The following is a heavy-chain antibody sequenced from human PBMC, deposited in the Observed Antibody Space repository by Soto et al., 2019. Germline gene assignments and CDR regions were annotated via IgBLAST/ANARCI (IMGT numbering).Heavy chain of an antibody. V-gene: IGHV4-4*02. Sequence: QVQLQESGPGLVKPSGTLSLTCAVSGGSISRSDWWSGVSQPPGKGLEWIGEIYHSGSTNYNPSLKSRVTISVDKSKNQFSLKLSSVTAADTAVYYCARDTYYNILTGLRSMFDYWGQGTLVTVSS. CDR2: IYHSGST. J-gene: IGHJ4*02. CDR1: GGSISRSDW. CDR3: ARDTYYNILTGLRSMFDY. D-gene: IGHD3-9*01.